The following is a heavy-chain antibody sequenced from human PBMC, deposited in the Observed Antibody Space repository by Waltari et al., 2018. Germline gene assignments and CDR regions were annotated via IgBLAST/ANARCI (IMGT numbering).Heavy chain of an antibody. CDR3: ASLLLDTPPGSYYYYMDV. J-gene: IGHJ6*03. V-gene: IGHV4-34*02. CDR1: GGTLSGFS. D-gene: IGHD3-3*01. Sequence: QVHLQQWGAGLLKPSETLSLTCGVYGGTLSGFSWSWTRQPPGKGLEWIGEISHSGYTTYNPSLKSRVTMSLDTSKSQFSLTLYSMTAADTAVYYCASLLLDTPPGSYYYYMDVWGKGTTVTVSS. CDR2: ISHSGYT.